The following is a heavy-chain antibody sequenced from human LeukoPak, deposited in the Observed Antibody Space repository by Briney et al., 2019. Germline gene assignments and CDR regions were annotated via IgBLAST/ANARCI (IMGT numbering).Heavy chain of an antibody. CDR2: ISSSSSYI. J-gene: IGHJ6*03. D-gene: IGHD6-19*01. V-gene: IGHV3-21*01. CDR3: ARVALAVAVPYYYYYMDV. CDR1: GFTSSSYS. Sequence: GGSLRLSCAASGFTSSSYSMNWVRQAPGKGLEWVSSISSSSSYIYYADSVKGRFTISRDNAKNSLYLQMNSLRAEDTAVYYCARVALAVAVPYYYYYMDVWGKGTTVTVSS.